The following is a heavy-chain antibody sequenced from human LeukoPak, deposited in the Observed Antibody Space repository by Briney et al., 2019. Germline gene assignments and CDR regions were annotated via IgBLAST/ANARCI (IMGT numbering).Heavy chain of an antibody. Sequence: ASVKVSCKASGGTFSSYAISWVRQAPGQGLEWMGRIIPIFGTANYAQKFQGRVTITTDESTSTAYMELSSLRSEDTAVYYCVRGLKTYYYDSSGYSLGYWGQGTLVTVSS. V-gene: IGHV1-69*05. CDR1: GGTFSSYA. CDR2: IIPIFGTA. J-gene: IGHJ4*02. CDR3: VRGLKTYYYDSSGYSLGY. D-gene: IGHD3-22*01.